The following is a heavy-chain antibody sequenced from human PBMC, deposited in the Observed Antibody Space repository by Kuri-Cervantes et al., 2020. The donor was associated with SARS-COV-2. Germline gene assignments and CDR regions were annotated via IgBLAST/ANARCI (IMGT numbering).Heavy chain of an antibody. J-gene: IGHJ4*02. V-gene: IGHV4-39*01. CDR3: ARHIGEFWSGRNGVFDY. Sequence: SETLSLTCTVSGGSISSSSYYWGWIRQPPGKGLEWIGSIYYSGSTYYNPSLKSRVTISVDTSKNQFSLKLSSVTAADTAVYYCARHIGEFWSGRNGVFDYWGQGTLVTVSS. CDR2: IYYSGST. CDR1: GGSISSSSYY. D-gene: IGHD3-3*01.